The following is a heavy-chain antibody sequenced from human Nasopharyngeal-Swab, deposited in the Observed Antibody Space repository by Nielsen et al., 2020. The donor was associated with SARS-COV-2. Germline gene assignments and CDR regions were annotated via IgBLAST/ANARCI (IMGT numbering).Heavy chain of an antibody. D-gene: IGHD3-22*01. Sequence: GGSLRLSCAASGFTFDDYAMHWVRQAPGKGLEWVSGISWNSGSIGYADSVKGRFTISRDNAKNSLYLQMNSLRAEDTAVYYCARGGNYYDSSGYVYYYYGMDVWGQGTTVTVSS. CDR1: GFTFDDYA. CDR3: ARGGNYYDSSGYVYYYYGMDV. V-gene: IGHV3-9*01. J-gene: IGHJ6*02. CDR2: ISWNSGSI.